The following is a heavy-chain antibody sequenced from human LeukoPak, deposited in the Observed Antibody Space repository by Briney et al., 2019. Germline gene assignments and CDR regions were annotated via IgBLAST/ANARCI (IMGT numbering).Heavy chain of an antibody. CDR2: IYPGDSDT. Sequence: GESLKISCKGSGYSFTSYWIGWVRQMPGKGLEWMGIIYPGDSDTRYSPSFQGQVTILADKSISTAYLQWSSLKASDTAMYYCARRWEDYSNYDNWFDPWGQETLVTVSS. D-gene: IGHD4-11*01. J-gene: IGHJ5*02. CDR3: ARRWEDYSNYDNWFDP. CDR1: GYSFTSYW. V-gene: IGHV5-51*01.